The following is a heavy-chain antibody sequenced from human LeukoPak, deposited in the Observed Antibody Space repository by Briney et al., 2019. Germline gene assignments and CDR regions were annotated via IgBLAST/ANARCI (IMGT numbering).Heavy chain of an antibody. CDR3: ARDSRGYYEFWSGYRVGEDMDV. CDR2: ISAYNGNT. V-gene: IGHV1-18*01. Sequence: ASVKVSCKASGYTFTSYGISWVRQAPGQGLEWMGWISAYNGNTNYAQKLQGRVTMTTDTSTSTAYMELRSLRSDDTAVYYCARDSRGYYEFWSGYRVGEDMDVWGKGTTVTVSS. J-gene: IGHJ6*03. CDR1: GYTFTSYG. D-gene: IGHD3-3*01.